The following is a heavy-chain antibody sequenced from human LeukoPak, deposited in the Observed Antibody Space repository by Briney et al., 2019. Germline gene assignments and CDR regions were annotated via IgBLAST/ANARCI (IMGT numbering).Heavy chain of an antibody. J-gene: IGHJ4*02. CDR1: GFTFSRYG. D-gene: IGHD5-18*01. CDR3: AKSHGYSYGFDY. CDR2: ISYDASNK. V-gene: IGHV3-30*18. Sequence: GGSLRLSCAASGFTFSRYGMHWVRQTPGKGLEWVAVISYDASNKYYADSVKGRFTISRVNSKNTLYLQMNSLRAEDTAVYYCAKSHGYSYGFDYWGQGTLVTVSS.